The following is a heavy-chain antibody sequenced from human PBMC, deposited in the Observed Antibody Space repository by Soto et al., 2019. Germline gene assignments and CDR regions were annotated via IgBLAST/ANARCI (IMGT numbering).Heavy chain of an antibody. Sequence: ASVKVSCKASGYTFTSYGISWVRQAPGQGLEWMGWISAYNGNTNYAQKLQGRVTMTTDTSTSTAYMELGSLRSDDTAVYYCARALYCSGGSCQGIYNWFDPWGQGTLVTVSS. V-gene: IGHV1-18*01. CDR2: ISAYNGNT. CDR3: ARALYCSGGSCQGIYNWFDP. D-gene: IGHD2-15*01. CDR1: GYTFTSYG. J-gene: IGHJ5*02.